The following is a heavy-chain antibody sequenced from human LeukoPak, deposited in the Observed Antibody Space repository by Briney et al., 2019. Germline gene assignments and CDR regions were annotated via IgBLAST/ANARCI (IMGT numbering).Heavy chain of an antibody. Sequence: GGSLRLSCAASGFTFSSYWMHWVRQAPGKGLVWVSRINSDGSSTSYADSVKGRFTISRDNAKNTLYLQMNSLRAEDTAVYYCAREGVWRQQLVDYYYGMDVWGQGTAVTVSS. J-gene: IGHJ6*02. CDR3: AREGVWRQQLVDYYYGMDV. D-gene: IGHD6-13*01. CDR1: GFTFSSYW. CDR2: INSDGSST. V-gene: IGHV3-74*01.